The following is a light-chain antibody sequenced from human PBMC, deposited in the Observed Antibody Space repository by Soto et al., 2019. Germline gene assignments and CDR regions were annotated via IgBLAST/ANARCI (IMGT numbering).Light chain of an antibody. CDR2: GAS. J-gene: IGKJ1*01. CDR3: HQYGNSPWT. V-gene: IGKV3-20*01. Sequence: EIVLTQSPGTLSLSPGARATLSCRSSQRVTNNYLAWYQQKPGQSPRLLIYGASTRTTGVPDRFSGGGSGTDFTLTINRLEPEDFAVYHCHQYGNSPWTFGQGTKVEIK. CDR1: QRVTNNY.